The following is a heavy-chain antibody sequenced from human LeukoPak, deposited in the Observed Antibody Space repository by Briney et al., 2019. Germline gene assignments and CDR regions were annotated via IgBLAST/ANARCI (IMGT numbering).Heavy chain of an antibody. V-gene: IGHV3-23*01. J-gene: IGHJ4*02. CDR1: GFTFSSYA. Sequence: PGGSLRLSCAASGFTFSSYAMSWVRQAPGKGLEWVSAISGSGGSTYYADSVKGRFTISRDNSKNTLYLQMNSLRAVDTAVYYCAKDVVVMTWARGVFDYWGQGTLVTVSS. CDR2: ISGSGGST. CDR3: AKDVVVMTWARGVFDY. D-gene: IGHD2-15*01.